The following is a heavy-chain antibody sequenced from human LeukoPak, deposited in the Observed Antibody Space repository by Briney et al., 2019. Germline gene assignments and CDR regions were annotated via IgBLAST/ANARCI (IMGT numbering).Heavy chain of an antibody. J-gene: IGHJ4*02. CDR3: ARGTDISLWFGESLDFDY. D-gene: IGHD3-10*01. Sequence: GRSLRLSCAASGFTFSSYAMHWVRQAPGKGLEWVAVISYDGSNKYYADSVKGRFTISRDNSKNTLYLQMNSLRAEDTAVYYCARGTDISLWFGESLDFDYWGQGTLVNVSS. V-gene: IGHV3-30-3*01. CDR2: ISYDGSNK. CDR1: GFTFSSYA.